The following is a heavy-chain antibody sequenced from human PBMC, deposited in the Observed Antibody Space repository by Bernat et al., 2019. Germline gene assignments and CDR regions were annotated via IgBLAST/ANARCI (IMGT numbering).Heavy chain of an antibody. CDR1: GFTFSGSA. Sequence: EVQLVESGGGLVQPGGSLKLSCAASGFTFSGSAMHWVRQASGKGLEWVGRIRSKANSYATAYAASVRGRFTISRDDSKNTAYLQMNSLKIEDTAVYYCTRLAPDDYGYYLGYWGQGTLVTVSS. J-gene: IGHJ4*02. V-gene: IGHV3-73*02. CDR2: IRSKANSYAT. D-gene: IGHD4-17*01. CDR3: TRLAPDDYGYYLGY.